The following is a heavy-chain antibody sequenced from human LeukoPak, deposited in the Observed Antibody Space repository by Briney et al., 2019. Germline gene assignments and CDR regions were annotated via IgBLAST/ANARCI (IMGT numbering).Heavy chain of an antibody. CDR3: ARHRPLLRYSSGWYAYYFDY. V-gene: IGHV4-59*01. CDR2: IYYSGST. CDR1: GGSISSYY. J-gene: IGHJ4*02. Sequence: PSETLSLTCTVSGGSISSYYWSWIRQPPGKGLEWIGYIYYSGSTNYNPSLKSRVTISVDTSKNQFSLKLSSVTAADTAVYYCARHRPLLRYSSGWYAYYFDYWGQGTLVTVSS. D-gene: IGHD6-19*01.